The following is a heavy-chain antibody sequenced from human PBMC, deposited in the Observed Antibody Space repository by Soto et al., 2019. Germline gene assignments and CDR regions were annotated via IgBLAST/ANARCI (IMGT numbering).Heavy chain of an antibody. CDR3: AKDGGAGNFYYYGADV. Sequence: TGGSLRLSCAASGFTFSNYGMHWVRQAPGKGLEWVAFISDDGSNKYYADSVRGRFTISRDNSKTLYLQMNSLRREDTAVYYCAKDGGAGNFYYYGADVWGQGTTVTVSS. D-gene: IGHD3-16*01. CDR2: ISDDGSNK. CDR1: GFTFSNYG. J-gene: IGHJ6*02. V-gene: IGHV3-30*18.